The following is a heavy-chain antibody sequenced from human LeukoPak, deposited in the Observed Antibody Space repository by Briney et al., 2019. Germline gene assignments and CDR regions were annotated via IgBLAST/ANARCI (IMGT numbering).Heavy chain of an antibody. CDR3: ARGAYSSSEPYDY. CDR1: GGSISSSNW. J-gene: IGHJ4*02. CDR2: IYHSGIN. Sequence: SETLSLTCGVSGGSISSSNWWTWVRQPPGKGLEWIGEIYHSGINNYNPSLKSRVTISVDTSKNQFSLKLSSVTAADTAVYYCARGAYSSSEPYDYWGQGTLVTVSS. D-gene: IGHD6-6*01. V-gene: IGHV4-4*02.